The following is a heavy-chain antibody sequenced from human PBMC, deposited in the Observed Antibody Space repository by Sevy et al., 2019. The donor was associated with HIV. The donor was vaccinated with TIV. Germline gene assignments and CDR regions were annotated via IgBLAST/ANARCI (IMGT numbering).Heavy chain of an antibody. D-gene: IGHD3-3*01. J-gene: IGHJ6*02. Sequence: GGSLRLSCVASGFSFSDYNMNWVRQAPGKGLEWVSFISSGSGYIYYAYSMKGRFTISRDNGKNSLYLQLNSLRAEDTAVYYCARDKTILGGRYGMDVWGQGTTVTVSS. V-gene: IGHV3-21*01. CDR2: ISSGSGYI. CDR1: GFSFSDYN. CDR3: ARDKTILGGRYGMDV.